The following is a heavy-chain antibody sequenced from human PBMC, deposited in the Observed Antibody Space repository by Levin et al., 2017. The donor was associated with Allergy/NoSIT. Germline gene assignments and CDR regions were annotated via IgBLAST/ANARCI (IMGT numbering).Heavy chain of an antibody. D-gene: IGHD1-26*01. Sequence: LSLTCAASGFTVSSNYMSWVRQAPGKGLEWVSVIYSGGSTYYADSVKGRFTISRDNSKNTLYLQMNSLRAEDTAVYYCARDSGSYGRYGMDVWGQGTTVTVSS. CDR3: ARDSGSYGRYGMDV. CDR2: IYSGGST. CDR1: GFTVSSNY. J-gene: IGHJ6*02. V-gene: IGHV3-66*01.